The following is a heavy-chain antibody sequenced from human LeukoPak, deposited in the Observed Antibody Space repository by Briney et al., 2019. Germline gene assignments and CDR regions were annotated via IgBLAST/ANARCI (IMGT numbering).Heavy chain of an antibody. V-gene: IGHV1-18*01. CDR1: GYTFTSYG. D-gene: IGHD2-8*01. Sequence: ASVKVSCKASGYTFTSYGISWVRQASGQGLEWMGWISAYNGNTNYAQKLQGRVTMTTDTSTSTAYMELRSLRSDDTAVYYCARDPIVLMVYAGDYYYYYYGMDVWGQGTTVTVSS. J-gene: IGHJ6*02. CDR2: ISAYNGNT. CDR3: ARDPIVLMVYAGDYYYYYYGMDV.